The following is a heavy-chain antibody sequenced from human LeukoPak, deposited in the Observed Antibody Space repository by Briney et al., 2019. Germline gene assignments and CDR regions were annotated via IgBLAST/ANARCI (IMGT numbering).Heavy chain of an antibody. D-gene: IGHD1-26*01. Sequence: SETLSLTCTVSGGSISSYYWSWIRQPPGKGLEWIGYIYYSGSTNYNPSLKSRVTISVDTSKNQFSLKLSSVTAADTAVYYCARARLGATQDGSFDYWGQGTLVTVSS. CDR3: ARARLGATQDGSFDY. V-gene: IGHV4-59*01. CDR1: GGSISSYY. CDR2: IYYSGST. J-gene: IGHJ4*02.